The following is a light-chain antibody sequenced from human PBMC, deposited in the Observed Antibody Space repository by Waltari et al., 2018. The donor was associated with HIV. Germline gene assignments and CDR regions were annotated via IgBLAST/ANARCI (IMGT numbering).Light chain of an antibody. CDR3: QTWDTGIQ. CDR1: SGHSTYA. Sequence: QLVLTQSPSASASLGASVRLTCTLSSGHSTYAIAWHQQQPEKGTRYLMRVDSDGSHMKGDGIPDRFSGSSSGAERYLTISSLQSEDEADYYCQTWDTGIQFGGATKLTVL. J-gene: IGLJ2*01. CDR2: VDSDGSH. V-gene: IGLV4-69*01.